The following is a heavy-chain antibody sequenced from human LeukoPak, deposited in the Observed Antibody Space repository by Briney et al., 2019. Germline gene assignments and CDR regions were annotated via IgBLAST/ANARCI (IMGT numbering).Heavy chain of an antibody. D-gene: IGHD5-24*01. CDR2: IYYTGRT. CDR1: GGSISEYY. CDR3: ARESLTWLQSRTSWFDP. J-gene: IGHJ5*02. V-gene: IGHV4-59*12. Sequence: SETLSLTCTVSGGSISEYYWSWIRQSPEKGLEWIGYIYYTGRTKFNPSLKSRVSISVDISRSQFSLRLSSVTAADTAVYYCARESLTWLQSRTSWFDPWGQGTLVTVSS.